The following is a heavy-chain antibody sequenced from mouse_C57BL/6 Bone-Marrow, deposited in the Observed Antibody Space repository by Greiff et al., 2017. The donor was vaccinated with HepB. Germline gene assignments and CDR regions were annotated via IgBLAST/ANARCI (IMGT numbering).Heavy chain of an antibody. Sequence: EVMLVESEGGLVQPGSSMKLSCTASGFTFSDYYMAWVRQVPEKGLEWVANINYDGSSTYYLDSLKSRFIISRDNAKNILYLQMSSLKSEDTATYYCAREGIPFDVWGTGTTVTVSS. V-gene: IGHV5-16*01. CDR3: AREGIPFDV. CDR2: INYDGSST. J-gene: IGHJ1*03. CDR1: GFTFSDYY.